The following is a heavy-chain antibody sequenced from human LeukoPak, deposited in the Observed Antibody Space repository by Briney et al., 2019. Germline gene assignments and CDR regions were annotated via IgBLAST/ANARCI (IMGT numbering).Heavy chain of an antibody. CDR1: GGSISSRSYY. J-gene: IGHJ5*02. CDR3: AYSSGFLRWFDP. CDR2: IYYSGST. Sequence: SESLSLTCTVSGGSISSRSYYWGWIRQPPGKGLEWSGSIYYSGSTFYNPSLKSRVTISVDTSKNQFSLKLSSVTAADTAVYYCAYSSGFLRWFDPWGQGTLVTVSS. D-gene: IGHD6-19*01. V-gene: IGHV4-39*01.